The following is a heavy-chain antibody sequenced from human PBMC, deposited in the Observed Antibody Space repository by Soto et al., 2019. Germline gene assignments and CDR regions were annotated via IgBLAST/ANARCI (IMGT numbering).Heavy chain of an antibody. J-gene: IGHJ5*02. D-gene: IGHD3-3*01. CDR3: ARGDDFSWFDP. CDR2: ISGSGYTT. Sequence: EVQLVESGGGLVQPGGSLSLSCAAAGFNFNKYSMNWVRQAPGRGLEWVSHISGSGYTTYYAGSVKGRFTISRDNAKNSLFLQMNSLRDEDTAVYYCARGDDFSWFDPWGQGTLVTVSS. CDR1: GFNFNKYS. V-gene: IGHV3-48*02.